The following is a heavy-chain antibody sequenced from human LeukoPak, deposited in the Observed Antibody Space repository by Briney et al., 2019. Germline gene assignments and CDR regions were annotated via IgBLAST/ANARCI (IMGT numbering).Heavy chain of an antibody. CDR2: ISYDGSNK. D-gene: IGHD2-2*01. Sequence: GRSLRLSCAASGFTFSSYAMHWVRQAPGKGLEWVAVISYDGSNKYYADSVEGRFTISRDNSKNTLYLQMNSLRAEDTAVYYCAKDLRLRLPAAGPAYYYYGMDVWGQGTTVTVSS. V-gene: IGHV3-30*04. CDR3: AKDLRLRLPAAGPAYYYYGMDV. CDR1: GFTFSSYA. J-gene: IGHJ6*02.